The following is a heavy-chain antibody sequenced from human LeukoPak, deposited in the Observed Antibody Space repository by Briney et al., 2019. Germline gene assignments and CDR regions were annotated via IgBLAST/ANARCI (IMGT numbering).Heavy chain of an antibody. D-gene: IGHD6-19*01. CDR1: GFTLSSYW. CDR2: IKQDGSEK. J-gene: IGHJ4*02. Sequence: GGSLRLSCAASGFTLSSYWMSWVRQAPGKGLEWVANIKQDGSEKYYVDSVKGRFTISRDNAQNSLYLQMNSLRAEDTAVYYCAREKWLEFWGQGTLVTVSS. V-gene: IGHV3-7*05. CDR3: AREKWLEF.